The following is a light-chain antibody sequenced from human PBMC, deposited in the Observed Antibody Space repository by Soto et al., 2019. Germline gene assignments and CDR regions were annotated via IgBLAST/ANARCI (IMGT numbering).Light chain of an antibody. CDR3: LQHYIYPRT. Sequence: DIQMTQSPSSLSASVGDRVTITCRASQSITTYLNWYQQKPGKAPKLLIYDASSLQSGVPSRFSGSGSGTEFTLTISSLQPEDFATYFCLQHYIYPRTFGQGIKVDIK. J-gene: IGKJ1*01. V-gene: IGKV1-17*01. CDR2: DAS. CDR1: QSITTY.